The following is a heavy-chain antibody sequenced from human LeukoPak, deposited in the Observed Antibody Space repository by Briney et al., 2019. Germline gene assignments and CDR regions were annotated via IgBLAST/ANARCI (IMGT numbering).Heavy chain of an antibody. Sequence: SETLSLTCTVSGGSSSSYYWAWIRQPAGKGLEWIGRIYSSGSTSYNPSLKSRVTISVDRSKNQFSLKLSSVTAADTAVYYCARASGGNYYVDAFDIWGQGTMVTVSS. V-gene: IGHV4-4*07. CDR1: GGSSSSYY. D-gene: IGHD1-26*01. J-gene: IGHJ3*02. CDR3: ARASGGNYYVDAFDI. CDR2: IYSSGST.